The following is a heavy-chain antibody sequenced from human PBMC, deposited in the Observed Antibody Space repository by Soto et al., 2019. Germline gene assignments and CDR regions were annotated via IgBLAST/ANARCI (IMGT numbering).Heavy chain of an antibody. CDR1: GYTFTNYA. CDR3: ARAWFGDFVYYFDY. Sequence: QVQLVQSGAEVKKPGASVKVSCKASGYTFTNYAISWVRQAPGQGLEWMGWISAYNGNTNYAQKRQGRVTMTTETSTSSASMELRSLRSDDTAVYYCARAWFGDFVYYFDYWGQGTLVTVSS. CDR2: ISAYNGNT. J-gene: IGHJ4*02. V-gene: IGHV1-18*01. D-gene: IGHD3-10*01.